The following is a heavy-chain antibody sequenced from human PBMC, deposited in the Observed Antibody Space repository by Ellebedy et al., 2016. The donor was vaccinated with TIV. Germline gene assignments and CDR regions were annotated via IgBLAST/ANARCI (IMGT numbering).Heavy chain of an antibody. V-gene: IGHV3-64*02. CDR1: GFTFSKYS. Sequence: GESLKISCAASGFTFSKYSMHWVRQAPGKGLEYVSAVFDNGGSTFYADSVKGRFTISRDTSKNTLYLQMGSLRADDMAVYYCARRGRGGYDFWGQGTLVAVSS. CDR2: VFDNGGST. J-gene: IGHJ4*02. CDR3: ARRGRGGYDF. D-gene: IGHD5-24*01.